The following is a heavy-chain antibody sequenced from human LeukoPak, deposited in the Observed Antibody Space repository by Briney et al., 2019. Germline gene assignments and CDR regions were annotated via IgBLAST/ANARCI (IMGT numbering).Heavy chain of an antibody. J-gene: IGHJ4*02. V-gene: IGHV4-59*12. Sequence: PSETLLLICTVSNVSMSGYYWSWIRQPPDKGLESIGYIFSSGATNFNPSLKSRVTISVDTSNNQFSLRLSSVTAAGTAVYYCARRAKSAYCSLYWGEGTVVSVSS. CDR2: IFSSGAT. CDR3: ARRAKSAYCSLY. CDR1: NVSMSGYY. D-gene: IGHD2-8*02.